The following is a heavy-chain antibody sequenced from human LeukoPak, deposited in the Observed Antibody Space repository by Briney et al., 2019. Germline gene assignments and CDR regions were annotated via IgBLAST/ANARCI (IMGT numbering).Heavy chain of an antibody. CDR2: ISGSGSST. CDR1: GFTFSSYA. J-gene: IGHJ4*02. V-gene: IGHV3-23*01. D-gene: IGHD5-24*01. Sequence: PGGSLKLSCAASGFTFSSYAMSWVRQAPGKGLEWVSAISGSGSSTYYADSVKGRFTISRDNSKNTLYLQMNSLRAEVTAVYYCAKRAGYNSNYFDYWGQGTLVTVSS. CDR3: AKRAGYNSNYFDY.